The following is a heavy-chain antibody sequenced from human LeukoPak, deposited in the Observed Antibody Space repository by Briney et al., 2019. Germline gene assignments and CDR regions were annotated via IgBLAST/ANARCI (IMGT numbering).Heavy chain of an antibody. CDR1: GFTFSSFS. V-gene: IGHV3-21*01. CDR2: ISGSSSSI. J-gene: IGHJ4*02. D-gene: IGHD4-17*01. Sequence: GGSLRLSCAASGFTFSSFSLHWVRQPPGKGLEWVSSISGSSSSIYYAGSVNGRFTVSRDNVESTVFLHMSSLRVEDTATYYCARGPHGDLDYWGQGTLVAVSS. CDR3: ARGPHGDLDY.